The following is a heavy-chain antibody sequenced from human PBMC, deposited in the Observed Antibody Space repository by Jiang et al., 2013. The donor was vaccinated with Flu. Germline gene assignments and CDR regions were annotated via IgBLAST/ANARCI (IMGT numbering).Heavy chain of an antibody. Sequence: GLVKPSETLSLTCAVSGGSISSYYWSWIRQPAGKGLEWIGRIYTSGSTNXNPSLKSRVTMSVDTSKNQFSLKLSSVTAADTAVYYCAREGGSRITMVRGVINYFDLWGRGTLVTVSS. CDR3: AREGGSRITMVRGVINYFDL. V-gene: IGHV4-4*07. D-gene: IGHD3-10*01. CDR2: IYTSGST. J-gene: IGHJ2*01. CDR1: GGSISSYY.